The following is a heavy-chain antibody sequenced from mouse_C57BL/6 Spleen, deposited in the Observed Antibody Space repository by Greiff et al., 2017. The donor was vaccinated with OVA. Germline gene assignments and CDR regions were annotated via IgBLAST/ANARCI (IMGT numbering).Heavy chain of an antibody. V-gene: IGHV1-9*01. CDR2: ILPGSGST. CDR3: ARGRLYYYGSSPFC. D-gene: IGHD1-1*01. CDR1: GYTFTGYW. Sequence: QVQLQQSGAELMKPGASVKLSCKATGYTFTGYWIAWVKPRPGHGLEWIGEILPGSGSTNYNEKFKGKATFTADTSSNTAYMQLSSLTTEDSAIYYCARGRLYYYGSSPFCWGQGTTLTVSS. J-gene: IGHJ2*01.